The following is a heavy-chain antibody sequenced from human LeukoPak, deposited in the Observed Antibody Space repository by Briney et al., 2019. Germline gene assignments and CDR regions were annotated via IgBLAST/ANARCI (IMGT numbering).Heavy chain of an antibody. V-gene: IGHV4-38-2*02. CDR3: ARGTRNYDILTGFYTKPGAFDI. J-gene: IGHJ3*02. D-gene: IGHD3-9*01. CDR1: AYSISSGYY. Sequence: SETLSLTCTVSAYSISSGYYWGWIRQPPGKGLEWIGSIYHSGRTYYTPSLKSRVTRSVVTSKNHFSLELSSVTAADTAVYYCARGTRNYDILTGFYTKPGAFDIWGQGTMVTVSS. CDR2: IYHSGRT.